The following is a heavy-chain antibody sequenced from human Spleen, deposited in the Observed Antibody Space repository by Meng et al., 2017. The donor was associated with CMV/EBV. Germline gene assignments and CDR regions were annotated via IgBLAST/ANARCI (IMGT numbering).Heavy chain of an antibody. CDR2: IKQDGTEK. Sequence: LSLTCAASGFTFSYYWMSWVRQAPGKGLEWVANIKQDGTEKYYVDSVKGRFTVSRDDAKNSLYLQMNSLGPEGTAVYYCARLMTVKVPAARPDWSFDLWGRGTLVTVSS. CDR3: ARLMTVKVPAARPDWSFDL. D-gene: IGHD2-2*01. V-gene: IGHV3-7*01. J-gene: IGHJ2*01. CDR1: GFTFSYYW.